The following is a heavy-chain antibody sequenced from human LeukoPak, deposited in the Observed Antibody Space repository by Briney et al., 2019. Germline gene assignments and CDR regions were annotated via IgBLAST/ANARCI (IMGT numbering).Heavy chain of an antibody. CDR2: INHSGST. D-gene: IGHD3-3*01. Sequence: PSETLSLTCAVYGGSFSGYYWSWIRQPPGKGLEWIGEINHSGSTNYNPSLKSRVTISVDTSKNQFSLKLSSVTAADTAVHYCASGVTGGVADVGYFDYWGQGTLVTVSS. V-gene: IGHV4-34*01. CDR1: GGSFSGYY. J-gene: IGHJ4*02. CDR3: ASGVTGGVADVGYFDY.